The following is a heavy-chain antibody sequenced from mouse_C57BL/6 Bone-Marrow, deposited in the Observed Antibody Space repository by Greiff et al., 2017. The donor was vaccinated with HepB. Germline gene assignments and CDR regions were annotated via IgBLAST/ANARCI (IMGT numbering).Heavy chain of an antibody. CDR3: TRRDYGSSHYYAMDY. J-gene: IGHJ4*01. D-gene: IGHD1-1*01. V-gene: IGHV6-6*01. CDR2: IRNNANNHAT. CDR1: GFTFSDAW. Sequence: EVQLQQSGGGLVQPGGSMTLSCAVSGFTFSDAWLCWVRQSPAKGLEWIAEIRNNANNHATYYAQSVKGRFTISRDDSKSSVYLQMNSLRAEDTGIYYCTRRDYGSSHYYAMDYWGQGTSVTVSS.